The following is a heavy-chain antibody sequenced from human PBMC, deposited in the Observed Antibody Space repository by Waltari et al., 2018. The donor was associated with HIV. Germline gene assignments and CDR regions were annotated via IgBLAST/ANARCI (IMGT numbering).Heavy chain of an antibody. D-gene: IGHD2-2*01. CDR3: AISTYQQLRNGLDI. CDR1: RMTFSRYA. Sequence: QVQLVESGCGVVQPGRSLRLSCAASRMTFSRYAMHWVRQVPGKVLGCVGVTWHDRRKQYYVDAVQGRFTISRDNSRNTLELQMYSLRVEDTVVYYCAISTYQQLRNGLDIWGQGTMDAVS. J-gene: IGHJ3*02. CDR2: TWHDRRKQ. V-gene: IGHV3-33*01.